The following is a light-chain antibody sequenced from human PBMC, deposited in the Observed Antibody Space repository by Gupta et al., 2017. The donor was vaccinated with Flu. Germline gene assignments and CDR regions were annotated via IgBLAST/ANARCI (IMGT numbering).Light chain of an antibody. V-gene: IGLV1-47*01. CDR1: SSNIGFNY. Sequence: QSVLPQPPSASGTPGQRVTISCSGSSSNIGFNYVYWYQQLPRTAPKLLIYRNDQRPSGVPDRFSGSKSGTSASLAISGLRSEDEADYYCAAWDDSLRGVFGGGTKLTVL. CDR2: RND. J-gene: IGLJ2*01. CDR3: AAWDDSLRGV.